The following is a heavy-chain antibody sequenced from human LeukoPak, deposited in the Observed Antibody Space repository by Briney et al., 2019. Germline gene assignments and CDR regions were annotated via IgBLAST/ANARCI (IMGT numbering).Heavy chain of an antibody. CDR2: ISGSGIYT. D-gene: IGHD6-6*01. Sequence: GGSLRLSCAAYAFTFSDYSMNWVRQAPGKGLEWVSSISGSGIYTYYADSVKGRFTISRDNAKNSLYLQMNILRAEDTAVYYCARRGGSSSMDYYYHYMDVWGKGTTVTVSS. CDR3: ARRGGSSSMDYYYHYMDV. J-gene: IGHJ6*03. V-gene: IGHV3-21*01. CDR1: AFTFSDYS.